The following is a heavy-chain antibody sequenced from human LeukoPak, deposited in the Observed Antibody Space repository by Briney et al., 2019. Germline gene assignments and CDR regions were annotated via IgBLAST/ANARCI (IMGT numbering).Heavy chain of an antibody. CDR1: GFTFDDYA. J-gene: IGHJ6*02. CDR2: ISWNSGSI. CDR3: AKDMGGGMGCYYYGMDV. V-gene: IGHV3-9*01. D-gene: IGHD3-16*01. Sequence: GGSLRLSCAASGFTFDDYAMHWVRHAPGKGLEWVSGISWNSGSIGYADSVKGRFTISRDNAKNSLYLQMNSLRAEDTALYYCAKDMGGGMGCYYYGMDVWGQGTTVTVSS.